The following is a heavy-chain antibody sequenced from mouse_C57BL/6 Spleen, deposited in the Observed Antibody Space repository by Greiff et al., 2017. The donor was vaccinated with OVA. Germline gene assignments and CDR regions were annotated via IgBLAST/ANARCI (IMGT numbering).Heavy chain of an antibody. CDR2: ISGGGGNT. CDR3: ARHNDGYYDAMDY. CDR1: GFTFSSYT. Sequence: DVKLQESGGGLVKPGGSLKLSCAASGFTFSSYTMSWVRQTPEKRLEWVATISGGGGNTYYPDSVKGRFTISRDNAKNTLYLQMSSLRSEDTALYYCARHNDGYYDAMDYWGQGTSVTVSS. V-gene: IGHV5-9*01. J-gene: IGHJ4*01. D-gene: IGHD2-3*01.